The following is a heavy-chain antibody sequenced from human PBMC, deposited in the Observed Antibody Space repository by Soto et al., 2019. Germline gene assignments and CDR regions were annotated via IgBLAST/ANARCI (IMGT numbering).Heavy chain of an antibody. CDR2: VNAGNGYT. J-gene: IGHJ4*02. CDR3: ARPLYADYFDY. Sequence: QVQLVQSGSEVKKPGASVKVSCKASGYTFTSYALHGVRQAPGQRLEWMGWVNAGNGYTKYSQNFQGRVTITRDTSATTSYMELSGLRSEDTAVYYCARPLYADYFDYWGQGTLVTVSA. V-gene: IGHV1-3*01. D-gene: IGHD4-17*01. CDR1: GYTFTSYA.